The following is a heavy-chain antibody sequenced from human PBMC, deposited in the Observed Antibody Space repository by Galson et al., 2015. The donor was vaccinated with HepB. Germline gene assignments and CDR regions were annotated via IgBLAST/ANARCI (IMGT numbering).Heavy chain of an antibody. CDR2: IKQDGSEK. D-gene: IGHD6-19*01. Sequence: SLRLSCAASAFTFSSYWMSWVRQAPGKGLEWVANIKQDGSEKYYVDSVKGRFTISRDNAKNSLYLQMNSLRAEDTAVYYCARETGIAVAGTYYYYGVDVWGQGTTVTVS. J-gene: IGHJ6*02. CDR1: AFTFSSYW. V-gene: IGHV3-7*03. CDR3: ARETGIAVAGTYYYYGVDV.